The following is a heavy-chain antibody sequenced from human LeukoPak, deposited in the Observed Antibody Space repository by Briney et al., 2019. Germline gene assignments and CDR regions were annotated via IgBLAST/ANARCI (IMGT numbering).Heavy chain of an antibody. Sequence: PSGTLSLTCAVSGGSISSSNWWSWVRQPPGKGLEWIGEIYHSGSTNYNPSLKSRVTISVDKSKNQFSLKLSSVTAADTAVYYCARLEGYCSGGSCPFDYWGQGTLVTVSS. V-gene: IGHV4-4*02. CDR2: IYHSGST. CDR3: ARLEGYCSGGSCPFDY. J-gene: IGHJ4*02. D-gene: IGHD2-15*01. CDR1: GGSISSSNW.